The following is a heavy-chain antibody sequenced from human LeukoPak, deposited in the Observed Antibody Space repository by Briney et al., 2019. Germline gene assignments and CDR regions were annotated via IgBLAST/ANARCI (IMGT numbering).Heavy chain of an antibody. D-gene: IGHD7-27*01. J-gene: IGHJ6*02. CDR2: ISSSSSYI. V-gene: IGHV3-21*01. CDR3: ARDSDWGDGMDV. CDR1: GFTFSSYS. Sequence: GGSLRLSCAASGFTFSSYSMNWVRQAPGKGLEWVSSISSSSSYIYYADPVKGRFTISRDNAKNSLYLQMNSLRAEDTAVYYCARDSDWGDGMDVWGQGTTVTVSS.